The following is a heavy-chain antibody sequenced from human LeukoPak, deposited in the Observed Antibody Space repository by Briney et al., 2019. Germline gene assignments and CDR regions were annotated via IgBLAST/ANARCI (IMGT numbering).Heavy chain of an antibody. Sequence: ASVKVSCKASGYTFTGYYMHWVRQAPGQGLEWMGWINPNSGGTNYAQKFQGRFTMTRDTSISTAYMELSSLRSEDTAVYYCASSIDRGEAFDIWGQGTMVTVSS. CDR1: GYTFTGYY. D-gene: IGHD2-21*01. J-gene: IGHJ3*02. V-gene: IGHV1-2*02. CDR3: ASSIDRGEAFDI. CDR2: INPNSGGT.